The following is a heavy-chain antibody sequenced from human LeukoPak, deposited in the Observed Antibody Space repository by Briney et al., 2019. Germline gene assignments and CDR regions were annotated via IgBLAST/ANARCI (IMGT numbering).Heavy chain of an antibody. CDR2: ISYDGSNK. CDR1: GFTFSRYA. J-gene: IGHJ6*02. D-gene: IGHD6-19*01. V-gene: IGHV3-30-3*01. Sequence: GGSLRLSCAASGFTFSRYAMHWVRQAPGKGLEWVAIISYDGSNKYYADSVKGRFTISRDNSKNTLFVQMNSLRVEDTAVYYCVRLVVERYYYHGMDVWGQGTTVTVSS. CDR3: VRLVVERYYYHGMDV.